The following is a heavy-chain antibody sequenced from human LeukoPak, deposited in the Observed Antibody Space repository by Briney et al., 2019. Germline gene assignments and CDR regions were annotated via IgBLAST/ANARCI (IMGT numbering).Heavy chain of an antibody. CDR2: IIPIFGTA. CDR3: ARDLMGDYGDWNFDY. V-gene: IGHV1-69*06. D-gene: IGHD4-17*01. J-gene: IGHJ4*02. CDR1: GGTFSSYA. Sequence: SVKVSCKASGGTFSSYAISWVRQAPGQGLEWMGGIIPIFGTANYAQKFQGRVTITADKSTSTAYMELSSLRSENTAVYYCARDLMGDYGDWNFDYWGQGTLVTVSS.